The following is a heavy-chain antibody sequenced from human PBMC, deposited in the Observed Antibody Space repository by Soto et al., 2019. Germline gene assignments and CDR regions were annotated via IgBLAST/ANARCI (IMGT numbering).Heavy chain of an antibody. CDR2: IYYSGST. CDR3: GATGDYYYGMDV. V-gene: IGHV4-39*01. Sequence: PSETLSLTCTVSGGSISSSSYYWGWIRQPPGKGLEWIGSIYYSGSTYYNPSLKSRVTISVDTSKNQFSLKLSSVTAADTAVYYCGATGDYYYGMDVWGQGTTVTVSS. CDR1: GGSISSSSYY. J-gene: IGHJ6*02. D-gene: IGHD3-10*01.